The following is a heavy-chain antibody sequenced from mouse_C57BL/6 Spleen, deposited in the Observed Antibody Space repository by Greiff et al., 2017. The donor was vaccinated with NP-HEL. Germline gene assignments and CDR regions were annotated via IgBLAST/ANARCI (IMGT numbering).Heavy chain of an antibody. CDR2: INPNNGGT. CDR3: ARRHYGSSPFFDY. J-gene: IGHJ2*01. V-gene: IGHV1-26*01. Sequence: EVKLQQSGPELVKPGASVKISCKASGYTFTDYYMNWVKQSHGKSLEWIGDINPNNGGTSYNQKFKGKATLTVDKSSSTAYMELRSLTSEDSAVYYCARRHYGSSPFFDYWGQGTTLTVSS. D-gene: IGHD1-1*01. CDR1: GYTFTDYY.